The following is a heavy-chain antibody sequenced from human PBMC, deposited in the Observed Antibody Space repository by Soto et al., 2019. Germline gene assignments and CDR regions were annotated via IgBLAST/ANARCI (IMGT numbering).Heavy chain of an antibody. CDR3: ARGLLWFGELLGWFDP. V-gene: IGHV4-31*03. CDR2: IYYSGST. Sequence: SETLCLTCTVSGGSISSGGYYWSWIRQHPGKGLEWIGYIYYSGSTYYNPSLKSRVTISVDTSKNQFSLKLSSVTAADTAVYYCARGLLWFGELLGWFDPWGQGTLVTVSS. J-gene: IGHJ5*02. D-gene: IGHD3-10*01. CDR1: GGSISSGGYY.